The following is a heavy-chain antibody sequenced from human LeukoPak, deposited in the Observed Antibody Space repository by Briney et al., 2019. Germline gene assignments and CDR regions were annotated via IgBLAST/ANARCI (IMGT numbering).Heavy chain of an antibody. CDR3: TTRLRYFDWTIYDFDY. CDR1: GFTFSNAW. V-gene: IGHV3-15*01. D-gene: IGHD3-9*01. J-gene: IGHJ4*02. CDR2: IKSKTDGGTT. Sequence: GGSLRLSCAASGFTFSNAWMSWVRQPPGKGLEWVGRIKSKTDGGTTDYAEPVKGRFTISRDDSKNTMYLQMNSMKTEDTAVYYCTTRLRYFDWTIYDFDYWGQGTLVTVSS.